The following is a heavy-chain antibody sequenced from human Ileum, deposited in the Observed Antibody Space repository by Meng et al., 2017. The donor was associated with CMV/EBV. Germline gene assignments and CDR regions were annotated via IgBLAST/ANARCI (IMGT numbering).Heavy chain of an antibody. J-gene: IGHJ5*02. V-gene: IGHV3-11*01. CDR2: ISNSGTVK. D-gene: IGHD5-18*01. Sequence: FTFSDYYMNWIRQAPGKGLEWISYISNSGTVKYYPDSVKGRFTVSRDNAKNSLYLQMNSLRAEDTAVYYCARGFLMTAMARKWFDPWGQGTLVTVSS. CDR1: FTFSDYY. CDR3: ARGFLMTAMARKWFDP.